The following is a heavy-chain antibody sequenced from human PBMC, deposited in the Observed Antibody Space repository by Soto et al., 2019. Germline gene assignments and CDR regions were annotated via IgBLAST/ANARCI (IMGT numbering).Heavy chain of an antibody. CDR3: ARGSRGGYSYGSAFYYFDY. CDR2: IYHSGST. D-gene: IGHD5-18*01. J-gene: IGHJ4*02. V-gene: IGHV4-30-2*01. CDR1: GGSISSGGYS. Sequence: KPSETLSLTCAVSGGSISSGGYSWSWIRQPPGKGLEWIGYIYHSGSTYYNPSLKSRVTISVDRSKNRFSLKLSSVTAADTAVYYCARGSRGGYSYGSAFYYFDYWGQGTLVTVSS.